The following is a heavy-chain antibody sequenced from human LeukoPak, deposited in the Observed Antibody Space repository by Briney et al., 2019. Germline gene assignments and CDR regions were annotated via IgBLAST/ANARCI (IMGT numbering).Heavy chain of an antibody. D-gene: IGHD1-1*01. CDR1: GDSVSSNSAA. CDR2: TYYRSKWYN. V-gene: IGHV6-1*01. Sequence: SQTLSLTCAISGDSVSSNSAAWYWIRQSPSRGLEWLGRTYYRSKWYNDYAVSLKSRITINPDTSKNQFSLQLNSVTPEDTAVYYCAREQLERGDFDAFDIWGQGTMVTVSS. CDR3: AREQLERGDFDAFDI. J-gene: IGHJ3*02.